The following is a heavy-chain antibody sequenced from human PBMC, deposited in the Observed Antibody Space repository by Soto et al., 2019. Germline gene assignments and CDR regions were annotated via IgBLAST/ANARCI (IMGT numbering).Heavy chain of an antibody. CDR3: AREGNIAVAVGKLDY. CDR1: GGSISSSSYY. D-gene: IGHD6-19*01. CDR2: IYYSGST. J-gene: IGHJ4*02. Sequence: SETLSLTCTVSGGSISSSSYYWGWIRQPPGKGLEWIGSIYYSGSTYYNPSLKSRVTISVDTSKNQLSLKLSSVTAADTAAYYCAREGNIAVAVGKLDYWGQGILVTVSS. V-gene: IGHV4-39*02.